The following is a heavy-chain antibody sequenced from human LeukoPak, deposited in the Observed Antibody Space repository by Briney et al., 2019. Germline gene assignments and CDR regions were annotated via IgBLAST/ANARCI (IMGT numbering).Heavy chain of an antibody. CDR1: GFTLGSYW. CDR2: IKKDGSEK. CDR3: ARNLWFGEKRGLDY. D-gene: IGHD3-10*01. V-gene: IGHV3-7*04. Sequence: GGSLRLSCAASGFTLGSYWMTWVRQVPGKGLEWVANIKKDGSEKYYVDSVKGRFTISRDNAENSLYLQMNSLRAEDTAVYYCARNLWFGEKRGLDYWGQGTLVTVSS. J-gene: IGHJ4*02.